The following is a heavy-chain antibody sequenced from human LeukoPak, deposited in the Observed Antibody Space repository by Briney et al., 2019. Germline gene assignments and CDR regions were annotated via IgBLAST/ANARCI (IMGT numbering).Heavy chain of an antibody. D-gene: IGHD3-3*01. V-gene: IGHV1-69*05. Sequence: GASVKVSCKASGGTFSSYAISWVRQAPGQGLEWMGGIIPIFGTANYAQKFQGRVTITTDESTSTAYMELSSLRSEDTAVYYCARGFLEWLLDYYYYYMDVWGKGTTVTVSS. J-gene: IGHJ6*03. CDR3: ARGFLEWLLDYYYYYMDV. CDR1: GGTFSSYA. CDR2: IIPIFGTA.